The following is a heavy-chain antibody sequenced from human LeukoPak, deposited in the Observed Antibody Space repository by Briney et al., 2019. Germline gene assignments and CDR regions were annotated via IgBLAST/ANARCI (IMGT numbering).Heavy chain of an antibody. CDR1: GFTFSDYY. CDR2: ISSSGSTI. J-gene: IGHJ4*02. Sequence: PGGSLRLPCAASGFTFSDYYMSWIRQAPGKGLEWVSYISSSGSTIYYADSVKGRFTISRDNAKNSLYLQMNSLRAEDTAVYYCARDLALTGDRWGLFDYWGQGTLVTVSS. D-gene: IGHD7-27*01. V-gene: IGHV3-11*01. CDR3: ARDLALTGDRWGLFDY.